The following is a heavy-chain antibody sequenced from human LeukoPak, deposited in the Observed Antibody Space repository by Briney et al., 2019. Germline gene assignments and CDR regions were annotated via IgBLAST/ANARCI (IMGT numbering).Heavy chain of an antibody. CDR1: GFTFSNAW. J-gene: IGHJ4*02. CDR2: IDSSSSYI. D-gene: IGHD6-19*01. Sequence: GGSLRLSCAASGFTFSNAWMNWVRQAPGKGLEWVSFIDSSSSYIYYADSVKGRFTISRDNAKNSLYLQVHSLRAEDTAVYYCARDPIRYSSGPTFSDYWGQGTLVTVSS. V-gene: IGHV3-21*01. CDR3: ARDPIRYSSGPTFSDY.